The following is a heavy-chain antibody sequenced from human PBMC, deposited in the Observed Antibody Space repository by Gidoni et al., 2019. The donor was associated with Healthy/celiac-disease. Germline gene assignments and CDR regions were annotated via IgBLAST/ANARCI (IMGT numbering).Heavy chain of an antibody. J-gene: IGHJ5*02. Sequence: QVQLVESGGGVVQPGRSLRLSSAASGFTFSSYGMHWVRQAPGKGLEWVAVISYDGSNKYYADSVKGRFTISRDNSKNTLYLQMNSLRAEDTAVYYCANMRSSHWFDPWGQGTLVTVSS. V-gene: IGHV3-30*18. CDR3: ANMRSSHWFDP. CDR1: GFTFSSYG. D-gene: IGHD2-2*01. CDR2: ISYDGSNK.